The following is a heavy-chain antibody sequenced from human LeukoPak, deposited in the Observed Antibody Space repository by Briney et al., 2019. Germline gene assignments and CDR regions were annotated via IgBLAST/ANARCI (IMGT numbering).Heavy chain of an antibody. CDR2: IKSKTDGGTT. CDR1: GFTFSNAW. J-gene: IGHJ4*02. Sequence: GGSLRLSCAASGFTFSNAWMSWVRQAPGKGLEWVGRIKSKTDGGTTDYAAPVKGRFTISRDDSKNTLYLQMNSLKTEDTAVYYCTTVVVVVTATKDYWGQGTLVTVSS. D-gene: IGHD2-21*02. CDR3: TTVVVVVTATKDY. V-gene: IGHV3-15*01.